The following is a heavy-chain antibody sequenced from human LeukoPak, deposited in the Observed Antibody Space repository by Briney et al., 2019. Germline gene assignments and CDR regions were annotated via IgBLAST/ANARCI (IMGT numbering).Heavy chain of an antibody. CDR3: ARDDQVVTTPLYYYYGMDV. CDR2: IIPIFGTA. J-gene: IGHJ6*02. V-gene: IGHV1-69*13. CDR1: GGTFSSYA. D-gene: IGHD3-22*01. Sequence: SVKVSCKASGGTFSSYAISWVQQAPGQGLEWMGGIIPIFGTANYAQKFQGRVTITADESTSTAYMELSSLRSEDTAVYYCARDDQVVTTPLYYYYGMDVWGQGTTVTVSS.